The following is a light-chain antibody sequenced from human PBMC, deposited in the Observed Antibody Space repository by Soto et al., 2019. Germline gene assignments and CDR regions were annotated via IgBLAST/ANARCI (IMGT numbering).Light chain of an antibody. Sequence: DIQMTQSPSSLSASVGDRVTMTCRARQNINSYLNWYQQKPGKAPKLLFYAASSLQSGVPSRFSGSGSGTDFTLTISSLQPEDIATYYCQESYSTSFGQGTKGDIK. CDR1: QNINSY. CDR2: AAS. CDR3: QESYSTS. J-gene: IGKJ1*01. V-gene: IGKV1-39*01.